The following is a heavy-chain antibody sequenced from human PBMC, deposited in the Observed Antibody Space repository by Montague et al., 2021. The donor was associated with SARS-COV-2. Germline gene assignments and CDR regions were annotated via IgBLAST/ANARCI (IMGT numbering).Heavy chain of an antibody. V-gene: IGHV4-38-2*02. J-gene: IGHJ4*02. D-gene: IGHD1-26*01. Sequence: SETLSLTCTVSGGSISSGYYWGWIRQPPGKGLEWIGSTYHGGSTYYNPSLKSRVTISVDTPKNQFSLKLSSVTAADTAVYYCAEGEWELPNYWGQGTLVTVSS. CDR1: GGSISSGYY. CDR2: TYHGGST. CDR3: AEGEWELPNY.